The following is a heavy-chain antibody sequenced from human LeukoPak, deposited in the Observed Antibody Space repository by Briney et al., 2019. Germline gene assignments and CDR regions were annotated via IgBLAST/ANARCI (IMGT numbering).Heavy chain of an antibody. D-gene: IGHD5-12*01. Sequence: GRSLRLSCAASGFTFDDYAMHWVRQAPGKGLEWVSGISWSSGSIGYADSVKGRFTISRDNAENSLYLQMNSLRGEGTALYYCAKGGYDLDYYMDVWGKGTTVTISS. J-gene: IGHJ6*03. CDR2: ISWSSGSI. CDR3: AKGGYDLDYYMDV. CDR1: GFTFDDYA. V-gene: IGHV3-9*01.